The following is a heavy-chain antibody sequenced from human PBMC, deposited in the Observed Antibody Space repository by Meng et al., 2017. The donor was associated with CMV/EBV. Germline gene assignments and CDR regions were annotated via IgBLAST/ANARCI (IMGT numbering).Heavy chain of an antibody. D-gene: IGHD3-3*01. CDR2: ISAYNGNT. V-gene: IGHV1-18*01. Sequence: ASVKVSCKASGYTFTSYGISWVRQAPGQGLERMGWISAYNGNTNYAQKLQGRVTMTTDTSTSTAYMELRSLRSDDTAVYYCARAPDGIPSIFGVVMGDYGMDVWGQGTTVTVSS. CDR1: GYTFTSYG. J-gene: IGHJ6*02. CDR3: ARAPDGIPSIFGVVMGDYGMDV.